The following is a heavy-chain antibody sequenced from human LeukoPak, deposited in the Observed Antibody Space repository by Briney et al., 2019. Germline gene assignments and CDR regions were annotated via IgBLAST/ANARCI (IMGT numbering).Heavy chain of an antibody. CDR3: ARGRYNWNYYYYYYMDV. V-gene: IGHV4-34*01. Sequence: SETLSLTCTVSGGSISSYYWSWIRQPPGKGLEWIGEINHSGSTNYNPSLKSRVTISVDTSRNQFSLKLSSVTAADTAVYYCARGRYNWNYYYYYYMDVWGKGTTVTVSS. CDR1: GGSISSYY. D-gene: IGHD1-20*01. J-gene: IGHJ6*03. CDR2: INHSGST.